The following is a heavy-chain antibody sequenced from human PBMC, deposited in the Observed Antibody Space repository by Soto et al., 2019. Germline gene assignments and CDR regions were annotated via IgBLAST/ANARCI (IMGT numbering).Heavy chain of an antibody. Sequence: GASVKFSCKASGGTFSNYAISWIRQAPGQGLEWRGGIIPIFAIANYAQKFQGRVTITAYASSRTVYTELSRLRSEDKAVYYCATSSSPRWDNWFDPWGQGTLVTVSS. CDR1: GGTFSNYA. J-gene: IGHJ5*02. D-gene: IGHD6-13*01. V-gene: IGHV1-69*13. CDR2: IIPIFAIA. CDR3: ATSSSPRWDNWFDP.